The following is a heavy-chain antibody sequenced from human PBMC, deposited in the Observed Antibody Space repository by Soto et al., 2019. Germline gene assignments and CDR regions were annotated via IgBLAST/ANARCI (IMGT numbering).Heavy chain of an antibody. Sequence: VVSLILSCLSSVFTLTNNFIHWFRQAPVHGLEWVAVISSDGSSKYYGDSVRGRFTISRDNSKNTLLLEMNSLRSEDTAVYYCEKERGLAESGRWYQYYYGIDVRGQGHTVTVSS. CDR2: ISSDGSSK. CDR3: EKERGLAESGRWYQYYYGIDV. CDR1: VFTLTNNF. J-gene: IGHJ6*02. D-gene: IGHD1-26*01. V-gene: IGHV3-30*18.